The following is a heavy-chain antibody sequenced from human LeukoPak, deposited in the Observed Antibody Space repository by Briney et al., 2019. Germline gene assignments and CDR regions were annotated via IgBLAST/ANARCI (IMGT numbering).Heavy chain of an antibody. Sequence: TQTLSLTCTVSGGSISSGGYYWSWIRQYPGKGLEWIGYIYYSGSTYYNPSLKSRVTISVDTSKNQFSLKLSSVTAADTAVYYCAVRSGSYESWYFDYWGQGTLVTVSS. J-gene: IGHJ4*02. CDR1: GGSISSGGYY. CDR3: AVRSGSYESWYFDY. CDR2: IYYSGST. D-gene: IGHD3-10*01. V-gene: IGHV4-31*03.